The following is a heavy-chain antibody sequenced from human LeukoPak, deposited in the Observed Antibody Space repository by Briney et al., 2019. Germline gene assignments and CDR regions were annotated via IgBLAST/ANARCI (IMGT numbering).Heavy chain of an antibody. D-gene: IGHD6-19*01. V-gene: IGHV1-46*01. CDR3: ARDSLGSGWSHFDS. CDR1: GYTFTIFH. CDR2: ISPTGGST. J-gene: IGHJ4*02. Sequence: ASVTVSCKASGYTFTIFHMHWVRQAPGQGLEWMGMISPTGGSTTHAQKFQGRVTMTRDTSTSTVYMELSSLRSEDTAVYYCARDSLGSGWSHFDSWGQGTLVTVSS.